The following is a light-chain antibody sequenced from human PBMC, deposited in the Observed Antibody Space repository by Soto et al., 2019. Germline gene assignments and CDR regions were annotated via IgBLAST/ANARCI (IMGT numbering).Light chain of an antibody. CDR1: TSNIGNNY. CDR3: ASWDDSLSGPV. Sequence: QSVLTQPPSASGTPGQRVTISCSGSTSNIGNNYVYWYQHLPGTAPKLLINKNNQRPSGVPDRFSGSKSGTSASLAIGGLRSEDEADYYCASWDDSLSGPVFGGGTKLTVL. CDR2: KNN. V-gene: IGLV1-47*01. J-gene: IGLJ2*01.